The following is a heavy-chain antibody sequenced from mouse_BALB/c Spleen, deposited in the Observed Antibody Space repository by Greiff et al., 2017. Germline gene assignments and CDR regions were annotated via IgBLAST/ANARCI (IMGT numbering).Heavy chain of an antibody. CDR2: IDPANGNT. D-gene: IGHD1-1*02. CDR1: GFNIKDTY. V-gene: IGHV14-3*02. J-gene: IGHJ2*01. Sequence: DVKLVESGAELVKPGASVKLSCTASGFNIKDTYMHWVKQRPEQGLEWIGRIDPANGNTKYDPKFQGKATITADTSSNTAYLQLSSLTSEDTAVYYCARFGGPSFDYWGQGTTLTVSS. CDR3: ARFGGPSFDY.